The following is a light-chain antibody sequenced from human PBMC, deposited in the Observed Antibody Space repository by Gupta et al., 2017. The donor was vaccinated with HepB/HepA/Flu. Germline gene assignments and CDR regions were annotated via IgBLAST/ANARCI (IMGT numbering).Light chain of an antibody. J-gene: IGKJ3*01. CDR3: MENLQAPFT. Sequence: DIVMTQSPLSLPVTPGESASISCRSSQSLLQSNGNNYLDWFVQKPGQSPQLLIYLGSNRASGVPDRFRGRGSGTXFTLKSXRVEAEDVGVYYCMENLQAPFTFGXGTKVDVK. CDR1: QSLLQSNGNNY. V-gene: IGKV2-28*01. CDR2: LGS.